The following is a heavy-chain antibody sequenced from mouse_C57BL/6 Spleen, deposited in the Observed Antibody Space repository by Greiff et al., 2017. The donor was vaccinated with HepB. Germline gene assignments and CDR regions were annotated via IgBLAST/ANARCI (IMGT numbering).Heavy chain of an antibody. Sequence: QVQLQQSGAELVKPGASVKISCKASGYAFSSYWMNWVKQRPGKGLEWIGQIYPGDGDTNYNGKFKGKATLTADKSSSTAYMQLSSLTSEDSAVYVCARESYDGSRKRGFDYWGQGTTLTVSS. V-gene: IGHV1-80*01. CDR2: IYPGDGDT. CDR1: GYAFSSYW. CDR3: ARESYDGSRKRGFDY. D-gene: IGHD1-1*01. J-gene: IGHJ2*01.